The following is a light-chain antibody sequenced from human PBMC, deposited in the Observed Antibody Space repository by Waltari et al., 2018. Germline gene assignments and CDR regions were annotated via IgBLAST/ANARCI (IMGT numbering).Light chain of an antibody. CDR1: QSVSSNY. J-gene: IGKJ2*01. CDR3: QQYGSSPPNT. CDR2: GAS. Sequence: EIVLTQSPGTLTLSPGETATLSCRASQSVSSNYLAWYQQKPGQAPRLLIYGASSRATGIPDRISGSGSGTDFTLTISRLEPEDFAVYYCQQYGSSPPNTFGQGTKLEIK. V-gene: IGKV3-20*01.